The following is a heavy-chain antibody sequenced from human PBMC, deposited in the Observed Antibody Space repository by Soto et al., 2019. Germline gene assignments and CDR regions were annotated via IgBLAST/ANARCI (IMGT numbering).Heavy chain of an antibody. CDR1: GGSFSGYY. J-gene: IGHJ4*02. CDR2: INHSGST. Sequence: KTSETLSLTCAVYGGSFSGYYWSWIRQPPGKGLEWIGEINHSGSTNYNPSLKSRVTISVDTSKNQFSLKLSSVTAADTAVYYCARGRHGITGTASDYWGQGTLVTVSS. CDR3: ARGRHGITGTASDY. V-gene: IGHV4-34*01. D-gene: IGHD1-7*01.